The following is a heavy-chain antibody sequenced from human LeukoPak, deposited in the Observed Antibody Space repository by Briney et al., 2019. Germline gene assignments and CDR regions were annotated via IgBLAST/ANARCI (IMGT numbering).Heavy chain of an antibody. Sequence: SETLSLTCAVYGGSFSGYYWSWIRQPPGKGLEWIGEINHSGSTNYNPSLKSRVTISVDTSKNQFSLKLSSVTAADTAVYYCARGAYCSSTSCYIAIYPQHYYYGMDVWGQGTTVTVSS. CDR2: INHSGST. J-gene: IGHJ6*02. CDR3: ARGAYCSSTSCYIAIYPQHYYYGMDV. D-gene: IGHD2-2*02. CDR1: GGSFSGYY. V-gene: IGHV4-34*01.